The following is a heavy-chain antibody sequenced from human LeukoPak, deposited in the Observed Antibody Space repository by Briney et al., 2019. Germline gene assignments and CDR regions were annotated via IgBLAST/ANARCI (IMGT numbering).Heavy chain of an antibody. J-gene: IGHJ4*02. V-gene: IGHV1-69*04. CDR3: ARHGGQPNYGDYEDYFDY. CDR2: IIPILGIA. Sequence: GASVKVSCKASGGTFSSYAISWVRQAPGQGLEWMGRIIPILGIANYAQKFQGRVTITADKSTSTAYMELSSLRSEDTAVYYCARHGGQPNYGDYEDYFDYWGQGTLVTVSS. CDR1: GGTFSSYA. D-gene: IGHD4-17*01.